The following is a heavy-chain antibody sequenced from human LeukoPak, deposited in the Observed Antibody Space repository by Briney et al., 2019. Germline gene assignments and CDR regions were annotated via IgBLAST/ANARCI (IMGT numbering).Heavy chain of an antibody. J-gene: IGHJ4*02. CDR3: ARSTVTKRIDY. CDR1: GFTFSSYE. Sequence: QPGGSLRLSCAASGFTFSSYEMNWVRQAPGKGLEWVSYISSSGSTIYYADSVKGRFTISRDNAKNSLYLQMNSLRAEDTAVYYCARSTVTKRIDYWGQGTLVTVSS. CDR2: ISSSGSTI. D-gene: IGHD4-17*01. V-gene: IGHV3-48*03.